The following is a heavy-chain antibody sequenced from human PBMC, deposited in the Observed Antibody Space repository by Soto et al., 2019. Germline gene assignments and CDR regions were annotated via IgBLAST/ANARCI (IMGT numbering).Heavy chain of an antibody. CDR1: GFSFVNYA. Sequence: LSCAASGFSFVNYAMNWVRQAPGKGLEWVSGLSGSGTSTYYADSVKGRFTISRDNSRDTLFLQMNSLTAVDTAVYYCAKASTNGRWFRSSDFWGPGAL. CDR2: LSGSGTST. J-gene: IGHJ1*01. V-gene: IGHV3-23*01. D-gene: IGHD3-9*01. CDR3: AKASTNGRWFRSSDF.